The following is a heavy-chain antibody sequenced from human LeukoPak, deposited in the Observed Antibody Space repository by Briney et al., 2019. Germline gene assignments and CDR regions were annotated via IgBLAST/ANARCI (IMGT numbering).Heavy chain of an antibody. J-gene: IGHJ5*02. CDR3: ARPLWTHDYGDYGWFDP. CDR2: IYYSGST. V-gene: IGHV4-39*01. D-gene: IGHD4-17*01. Sequence: KASETLSLTCTVSGGSISSSSYYWGWIRQPPGKGLEWIGSIYYSGSTYYNPSLKSRVTISVDTSKNQFSLKLSSVTAADTAVYYCARPLWTHDYGDYGWFDPWGQGTLVTVSS. CDR1: GGSISSSSYY.